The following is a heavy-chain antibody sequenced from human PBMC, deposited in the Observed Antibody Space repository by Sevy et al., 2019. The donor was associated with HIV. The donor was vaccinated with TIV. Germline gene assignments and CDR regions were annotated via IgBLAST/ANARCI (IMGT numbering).Heavy chain of an antibody. V-gene: IGHV3-48*01. CDR2: ISSSSSTI. CDR3: ARGSSGMDV. J-gene: IGHJ6*04. Sequence: GGSLRLSCAASGFTFSSYSMNWVRQAPGKGLEWVSYISSSSSTIYYAHSVKGRFTISRDNAKNSLYLQMNSLRAEDTAVYYCARGSSGMDVWGKGTTVTVSS. D-gene: IGHD3-10*01. CDR1: GFTFSSYS.